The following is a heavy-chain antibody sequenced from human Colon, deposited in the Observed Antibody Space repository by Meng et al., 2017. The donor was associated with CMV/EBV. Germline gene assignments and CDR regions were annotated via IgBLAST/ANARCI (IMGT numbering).Heavy chain of an antibody. CDR1: GYTFTSFD. V-gene: IGHV1-8*01. CDR3: ARDRGSTGIDY. J-gene: IGHJ4*02. D-gene: IGHD2-8*02. CDR2: MNPNNGEA. Sequence: ASVKVSCKASGYTFTSFDIHWVRQAPGQGLEWMGWMNPNNGEAGYAQKFQGRVTMTRDRSTATAYMELSSLRSEDTAVYYCARDRGSTGIDYWGQGTLVTVSS.